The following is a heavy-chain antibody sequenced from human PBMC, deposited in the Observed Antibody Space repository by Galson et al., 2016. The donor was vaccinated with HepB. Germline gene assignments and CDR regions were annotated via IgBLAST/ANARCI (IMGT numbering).Heavy chain of an antibody. CDR2: IWYDGSEK. J-gene: IGHJ5*02. Sequence: SLRLSCAASGFTFSTYGMHWVRQAPGKGLEWVAVIWYDGSEKYYADSVKGRFTISRDNSKNTLYLQINSLRAEDTAVYYCAKEATYRGEGYNVDPWGHGTLVTVSS. V-gene: IGHV3-33*06. D-gene: IGHD5-24*01. CDR1: GFTFSTYG. CDR3: AKEATYRGEGYNVDP.